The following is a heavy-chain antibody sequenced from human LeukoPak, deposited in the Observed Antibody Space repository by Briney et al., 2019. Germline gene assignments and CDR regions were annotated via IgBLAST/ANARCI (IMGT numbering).Heavy chain of an antibody. CDR2: IYYSGST. Sequence: SETLSLTCTVSGSSISSYYWSWIRQPPGKGLEWIGYIYYSGSTNYNPSLKSRVTISVDTSKNQFSLKLSSVTAADTAVYYCARIIRGYSSGAFDYWGPGTLVTVSS. J-gene: IGHJ4*02. CDR3: ARIIRGYSSGAFDY. CDR1: GSSISSYY. V-gene: IGHV4-59*01. D-gene: IGHD5-18*01.